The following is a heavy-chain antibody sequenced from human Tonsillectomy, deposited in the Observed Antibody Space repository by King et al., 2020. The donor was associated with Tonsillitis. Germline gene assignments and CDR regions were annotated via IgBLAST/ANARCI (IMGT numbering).Heavy chain of an antibody. D-gene: IGHD6-19*01. CDR1: GFTFSSYS. CDR3: ARGGSPGGWYLDY. V-gene: IGHV3-21*01. J-gene: IGHJ4*02. CDR2: ISSSSSYI. Sequence: QLVQSGGGLVKPGGSLRLSCATSGFTFSSYSMNWVRQAPGKGLEWVSSISSSSSYIFYADSVKGRFTISRDNAKSSLYLQMNSLRAEDTAVYYCARGGSPGGWYLDYWGQGTLVTVSS.